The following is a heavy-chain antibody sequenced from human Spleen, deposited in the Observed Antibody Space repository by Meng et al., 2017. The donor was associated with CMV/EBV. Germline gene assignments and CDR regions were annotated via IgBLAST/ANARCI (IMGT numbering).Heavy chain of an antibody. CDR1: GFTFGDYA. Sequence: GESLKISCTASGFTFGDYALSWVRQAPGKGLEGVGFIRSKAYGGTTEYAASVKGRFTISRDNAKNSLYLEMNSLRAEDTAVYYCARVEGRYDFRSSSYVYYFDYWGQGTLVTVSS. D-gene: IGHD3-3*01. CDR2: IRSKAYGGTT. V-gene: IGHV3-49*04. CDR3: ARVEGRYDFRSSSYVYYFDY. J-gene: IGHJ4*02.